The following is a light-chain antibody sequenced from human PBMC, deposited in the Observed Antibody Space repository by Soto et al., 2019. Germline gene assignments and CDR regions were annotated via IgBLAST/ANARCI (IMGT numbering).Light chain of an antibody. CDR1: SSNIGTSS. CDR3: AAWDDSLNGHV. CDR2: TTN. V-gene: IGLV1-44*01. J-gene: IGLJ1*01. Sequence: QAVVTQPHSASGTPGQRVTISCSGSSSNIGTSSVHWFQQLPGTAPKLLISTTNQRPSGVPERFSGSKFGTSASLAISGLQSEDEADYYCAAWDDSLNGHVFGTGTKLTVL.